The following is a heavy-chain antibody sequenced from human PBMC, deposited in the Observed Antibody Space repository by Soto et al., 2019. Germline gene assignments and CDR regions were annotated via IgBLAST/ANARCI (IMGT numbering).Heavy chain of an antibody. Sequence: ASVKVSCKVSGYTLTELSMHWVRQAPGKGLEWMGGFDPEDGETIYAQKFQGRVTMTEDTSTDTAYMELSSLRSEDMAVYYCATGYCSSTSCYTGWFDPWGQGTLVTVSS. CDR3: ATGYCSSTSCYTGWFDP. J-gene: IGHJ5*02. D-gene: IGHD2-2*02. CDR1: GYTLTELS. V-gene: IGHV1-24*01. CDR2: FDPEDGET.